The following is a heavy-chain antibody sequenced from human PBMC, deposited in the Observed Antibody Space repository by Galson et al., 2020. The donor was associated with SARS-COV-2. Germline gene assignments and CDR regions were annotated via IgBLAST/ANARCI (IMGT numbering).Heavy chain of an antibody. J-gene: IGHJ4*02. D-gene: IGHD3-9*01. CDR2: ISWDGGST. V-gene: IGHV3-43D*03. CDR3: AKGDYDILTGYTQNQVPVY. CDR1: GFTFDDYA. Sequence: GGSLRLSCAASGFTFDDYAMHWVRQAPGKGLEWVSFISWDGGSTYYADSVKGRFTISRDNSKNSLYLQMNSLRAEDTALYYCAKGDYDILTGYTQNQVPVYWGQGTLVTVSS.